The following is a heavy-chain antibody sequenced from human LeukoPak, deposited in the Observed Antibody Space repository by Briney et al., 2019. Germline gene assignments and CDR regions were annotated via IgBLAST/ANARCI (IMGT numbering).Heavy chain of an antibody. D-gene: IGHD3-22*01. CDR3: ARATYYYDSSGHPYLSLNYYYYMDV. V-gene: IGHV4-59*04. J-gene: IGHJ6*03. CDR1: GGSINSYY. CDR2: INYSGST. Sequence: SETLSLTCTVSGGSINSYYWSWIRQPPGKGLEWIGYINYSGSTFYSPSLKSRVTISVDTSKNQFSLKLSSVTAADTAVYYCARATYYYDSSGHPYLSLNYYYYMDVWGKGTTVTISS.